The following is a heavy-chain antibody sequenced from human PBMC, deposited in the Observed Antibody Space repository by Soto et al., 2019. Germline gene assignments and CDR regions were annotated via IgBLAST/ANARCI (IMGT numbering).Heavy chain of an antibody. V-gene: IGHV1-69*13. CDR2: IIPIFGTA. D-gene: IGHD2-2*01. Sequence: SVKVSCKASGGTFSSYAISWVRQAPGQGLEWMGGIIPIFGTANYAQKFQGRVTITADESTSTAYMELSSLRSEDTAVYYCASESPDYCSSTSCYLFGYWGQGTLVTVSS. CDR3: ASESPDYCSSTSCYLFGY. CDR1: GGTFSSYA. J-gene: IGHJ4*02.